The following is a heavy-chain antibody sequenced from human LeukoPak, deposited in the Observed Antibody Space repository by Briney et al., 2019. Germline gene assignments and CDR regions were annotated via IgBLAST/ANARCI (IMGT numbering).Heavy chain of an antibody. J-gene: IGHJ4*02. D-gene: IGHD1-26*01. CDR1: GGSFSGYY. CDR2: INHSGST. Sequence: SETLSLTCAVYGGSFSGYYWSWIRQPPGKGLEWIGEINHSGSTNYNPSLKSRVTISVDTSKNQFSLKLSSVTAADTAVYYCANRQPIVGATFDHWGQGTLVTVSS. V-gene: IGHV4-34*01. CDR3: ANRQPIVGATFDH.